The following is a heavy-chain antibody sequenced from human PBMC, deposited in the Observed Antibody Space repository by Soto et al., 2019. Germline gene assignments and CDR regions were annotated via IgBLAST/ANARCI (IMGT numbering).Heavy chain of an antibody. CDR1: GYTFTSYA. Sequence: ASVKVSCKASGYTFTSYAMHWVRQAPGQRLEWMGWINAGNGNTKYSQKFQGRVTITRDTSASTAYMELSSLRSEDTAVYYCARGHSSGWYTRFDPWGQGTLVTVPS. V-gene: IGHV1-3*01. CDR3: ARGHSSGWYTRFDP. J-gene: IGHJ5*02. CDR2: INAGNGNT. D-gene: IGHD6-19*01.